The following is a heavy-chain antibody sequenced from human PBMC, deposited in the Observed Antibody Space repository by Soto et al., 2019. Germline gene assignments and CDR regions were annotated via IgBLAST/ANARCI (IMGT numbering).Heavy chain of an antibody. CDR3: AKDSIYCSGGSCPGGDAFDI. D-gene: IGHD2-15*01. CDR1: GFTFDDYA. V-gene: IGHV3-9*01. CDR2: ISWNSGSI. Sequence: GGSLRLSCAASGFTFDDYAMHWVRQAPWKGLEWVSGISWNSGSIGYADSVKGRFTISRDNAKNSLYLQMNSLRAEDTALYYCAKDSIYCSGGSCPGGDAFDIWGQGTMVTVSS. J-gene: IGHJ3*02.